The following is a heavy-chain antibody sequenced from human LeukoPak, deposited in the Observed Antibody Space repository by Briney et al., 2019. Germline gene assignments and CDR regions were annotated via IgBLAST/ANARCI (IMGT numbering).Heavy chain of an antibody. D-gene: IGHD3-22*01. V-gene: IGHV3-23*01. J-gene: IGHJ4*02. CDR1: GFTFSGYA. CDR3: ATFRQSSGVDY. CDR2: FGATGNT. Sequence: GGSLRLSCAASGFTFSGYAMIWVRQAPGKGLEWVSTFGATGNTFYADSVKGRFTISRDNSKNTLFLQMSSLGAEDTAVYYCATFRQSSGVDYWGQGTLVTVSS.